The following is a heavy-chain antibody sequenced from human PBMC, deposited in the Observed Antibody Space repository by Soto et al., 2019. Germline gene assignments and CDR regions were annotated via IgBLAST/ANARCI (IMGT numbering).Heavy chain of an antibody. J-gene: IGHJ4*02. Sequence: EVQLVESGGGLVKPGGSLRLSCAASGFTFSSYSMNWVRQAPGKGLEWVSYISSSSSYTNYADSVKGRFTISRDNAKNSLYLQMNSLRAEDTAVYYCARDINDGGLDYWGQGTLVTVSS. CDR2: ISSSSSYT. V-gene: IGHV3-21*05. CDR3: ARDINDGGLDY. D-gene: IGHD2-15*01. CDR1: GFTFSSYS.